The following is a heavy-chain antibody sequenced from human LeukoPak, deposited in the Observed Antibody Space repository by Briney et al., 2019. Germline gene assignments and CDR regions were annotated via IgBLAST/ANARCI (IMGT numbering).Heavy chain of an antibody. J-gene: IGHJ4*02. CDR1: GYTFTGYY. CDR2: VNPHSGGT. D-gene: IGHD6-19*01. V-gene: IGHV1-2*02. Sequence: ASVKVSCKASGYTFTGYYMHWVRQAPGQGLEWMGWVNPHSGGTNYAQKFQGRVTMTTDTSISTAYMELSRLRSDDTAVYYCARDPLGGWYYFDYWGQGTLVTVSS. CDR3: ARDPLGGWYYFDY.